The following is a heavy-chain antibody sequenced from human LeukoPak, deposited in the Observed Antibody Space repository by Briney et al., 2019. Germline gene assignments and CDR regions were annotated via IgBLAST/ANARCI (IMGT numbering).Heavy chain of an antibody. CDR1: GGSFSGHY. CDR3: ARESNSGYYRFDF. Sequence: TSETLSLTCAVYGGSFSGHYWSWIRQSPGKGLEWIGEINHSGSTHYNPSLKSRVIISVDTSKRRFFLKLNSVTAADTAVYYCARESNSGYYRFDFWGQGSPVTVSS. J-gene: IGHJ4*02. D-gene: IGHD3-22*01. V-gene: IGHV4-34*01. CDR2: INHSGST.